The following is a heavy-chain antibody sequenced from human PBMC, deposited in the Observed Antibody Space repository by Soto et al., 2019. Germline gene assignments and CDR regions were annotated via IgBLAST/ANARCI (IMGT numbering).Heavy chain of an antibody. Sequence: GGSLRLSCAASGFTFSSYGMHWVRQAPGKGLEWVAVIWYDGSNKYYADSVKGRFTISRDNSKNTLYLQMNSLRAEDTAVYYCARDLTYYDFWSGYFPRTDANYYYGMDVWGQGTTVTVSS. CDR2: IWYDGSNK. D-gene: IGHD3-3*01. J-gene: IGHJ6*02. CDR1: GFTFSSYG. CDR3: ARDLTYYDFWSGYFPRTDANYYYGMDV. V-gene: IGHV3-33*01.